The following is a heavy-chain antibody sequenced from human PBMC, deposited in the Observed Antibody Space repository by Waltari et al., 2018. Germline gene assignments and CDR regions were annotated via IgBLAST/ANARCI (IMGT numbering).Heavy chain of an antibody. J-gene: IGHJ6*02. D-gene: IGHD2-15*01. CDR2: ISSSTNYI. CDR1: GFTFSSYS. CDR3: ASHVLVAATPYYYYYGMDV. V-gene: IGHV3-21*04. Sequence: EVQLVESGGGLVKPGGSLRLSCAASGFTFSSYSMTWVRQAPGTGLEWVSSISSSTNYIYYADSLKGRFTISRDNAKNSLYLQMNSLRVEDTAVYYCASHVLVAATPYYYYYGMDVWGQGTTVTVSS.